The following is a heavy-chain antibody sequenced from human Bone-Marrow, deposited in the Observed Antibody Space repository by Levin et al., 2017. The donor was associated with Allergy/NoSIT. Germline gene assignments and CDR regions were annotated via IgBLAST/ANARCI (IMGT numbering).Heavy chain of an antibody. CDR1: GFTFSSYD. Sequence: GGSLRLSCAASGFTFSSYDMHWVRQATGKGLEWVSAIGTAGDTYYPGSVKGRFTISRENAKNSLYLQMNSLRAGDTAVYYCARVMGYCSGGSCYCVPGWFDPWGQGTLVTVSS. V-gene: IGHV3-13*01. CDR2: IGTAGDT. D-gene: IGHD2-15*01. CDR3: ARVMGYCSGGSCYCVPGWFDP. J-gene: IGHJ5*02.